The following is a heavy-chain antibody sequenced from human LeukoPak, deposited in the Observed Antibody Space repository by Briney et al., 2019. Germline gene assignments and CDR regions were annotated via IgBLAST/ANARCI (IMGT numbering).Heavy chain of an antibody. CDR1: GGTFRSYA. Sequence: GASVKVSCKASGGTFRSYAISWVRQAPGQGLEWMGGIIPIFGTANYAQKFQGRVTITAGESTSTAYMELSSLRSEDTAVYYCARDENYCTSTSCYKDYFDYWGQGTLVTVSS. D-gene: IGHD2-2*01. J-gene: IGHJ4*02. CDR2: IIPIFGTA. CDR3: ARDENYCTSTSCYKDYFDY. V-gene: IGHV1-69*13.